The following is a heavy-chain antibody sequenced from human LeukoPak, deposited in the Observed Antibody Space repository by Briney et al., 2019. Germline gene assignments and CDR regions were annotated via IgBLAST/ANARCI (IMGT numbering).Heavy chain of an antibody. CDR3: ARYDGGWLIGSVTGENCFDP. V-gene: IGHV5-51*01. CDR2: IYPGTSTT. J-gene: IGHJ5*02. D-gene: IGHD6-19*01. Sequence: GESLKISCKGSGYRFTNYWIGWVRLMSGKGLEWMGSIYPGTSTTRYSPSFQGLVTISADNSINTAYLQWSSLKASDTAIYYCARYDGGWLIGSVTGENCFDPWGQGTLVTVSS. CDR1: GYRFTNYW.